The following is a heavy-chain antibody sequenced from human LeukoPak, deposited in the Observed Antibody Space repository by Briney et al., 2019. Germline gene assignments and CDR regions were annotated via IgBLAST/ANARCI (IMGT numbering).Heavy chain of an antibody. CDR2: IYYSGST. V-gene: IGHV4-39*07. CDR3: ARAGWIYSSSWYGYFDY. CDR1: GGSISSSSYY. Sequence: SSETLSLTCTVSGGSISSSSYYWGWIRQPPGKGLEWIGSIYYSGSTYYNPSLKSRVTISVDTSKNQFSLKLSSVTAADTAVYYCARAGWIYSSSWYGYFDYWGQGTLVTVSS. J-gene: IGHJ4*02. D-gene: IGHD6-13*01.